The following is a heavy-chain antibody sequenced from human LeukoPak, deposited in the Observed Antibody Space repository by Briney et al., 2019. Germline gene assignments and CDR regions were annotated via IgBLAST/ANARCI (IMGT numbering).Heavy chain of an antibody. J-gene: IGHJ6*02. Sequence: SETLSLTCTVYGGSISSSYWSWIRQPPGRGLEWIGYIYYSGSTNYHHSLKSRVTISVDTSKNQFSLKLSSVTAADTAVYCCARTPYSSGWYGDYYGMDVWGQGTTVTVSS. V-gene: IGHV4-59*01. CDR1: GGSISSSY. D-gene: IGHD6-19*01. CDR2: IYYSGST. CDR3: ARTPYSSGWYGDYYGMDV.